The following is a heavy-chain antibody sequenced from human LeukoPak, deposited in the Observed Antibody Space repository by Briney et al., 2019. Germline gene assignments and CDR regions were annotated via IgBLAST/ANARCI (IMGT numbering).Heavy chain of an antibody. Sequence: SETLSLTCTGSGGSISSYYWSWIRQPAGKGLEWIGRIYTSGSTNYNPSLKSRVTLSVDTSKNQFSLKLSSVTAADTAVYYCARVGTVTTGLYYWYMDVWGKGTTVTVSS. D-gene: IGHD4-11*01. V-gene: IGHV4-4*07. CDR2: IYTSGST. CDR3: ARVGTVTTGLYYWYMDV. J-gene: IGHJ6*03. CDR1: GGSISSYY.